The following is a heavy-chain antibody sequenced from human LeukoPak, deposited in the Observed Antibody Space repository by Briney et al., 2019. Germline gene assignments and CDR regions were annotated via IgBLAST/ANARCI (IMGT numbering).Heavy chain of an antibody. V-gene: IGHV1-69*04. CDR3: ARDWATVVTASYLDY. CDR2: IIPILCIA. D-gene: IGHD2-15*01. Sequence: ASVKVPCKAPGGTFSSYAISWVRQAPGQGLEWMGRIIPILCIANCAQKFQGRVTITADKSTSTAYMELSSLRSEDTAVYYCARDWATVVTASYLDYWGQGTLVTVSS. CDR1: GGTFSSYA. J-gene: IGHJ4*02.